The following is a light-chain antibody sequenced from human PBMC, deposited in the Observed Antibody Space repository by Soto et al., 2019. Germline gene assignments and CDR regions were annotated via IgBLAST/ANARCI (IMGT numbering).Light chain of an antibody. Sequence: EVVLTQSPGTLSLSPGERATLSCRASQSVRNNYLAWYQQKPGQSPKLLIFGSSDRATGIPDRFSGSGSGTDLTLTTSRLEPEDFAVYYCQQYGSSPPYTFGQGTKLEIK. CDR2: GSS. CDR1: QSVRNNY. J-gene: IGKJ2*01. V-gene: IGKV3-20*01. CDR3: QQYGSSPPYT.